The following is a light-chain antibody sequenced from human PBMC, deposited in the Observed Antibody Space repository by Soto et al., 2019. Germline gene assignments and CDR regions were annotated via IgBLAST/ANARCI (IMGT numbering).Light chain of an antibody. CDR2: AAS. CDR1: QTIKTY. CDR3: QQSYITPPT. J-gene: IGKJ1*01. V-gene: IGKV1-39*01. Sequence: DIQMTQSPSSLPASVGDRVTITCRASQTIKTYLNWYQQKPGKAPKHLIYAASSLQSGVPSRFSGSVSGTDFTLTINSLQPEDFATYYCQQSYITPPTFGQGTKVDIK.